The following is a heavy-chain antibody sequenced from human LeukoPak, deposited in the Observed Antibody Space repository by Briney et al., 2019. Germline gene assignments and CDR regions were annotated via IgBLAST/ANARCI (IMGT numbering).Heavy chain of an antibody. Sequence: GESLKISCKGSGYSFTSYWIGWVRQMPGKGLEWMGIIYPGDSDTRYSPYFQGQVTISADKSISTAYLQWSSLKASDSAMDYGARSYITEYYVDYWGQGTLVTVSS. CDR3: ARSYITEYYVDY. CDR1: GYSFTSYW. D-gene: IGHD3-10*01. V-gene: IGHV5-51*01. J-gene: IGHJ4*02. CDR2: IYPGDSDT.